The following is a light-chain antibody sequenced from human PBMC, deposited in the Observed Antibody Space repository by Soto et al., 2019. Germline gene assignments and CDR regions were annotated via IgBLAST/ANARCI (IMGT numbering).Light chain of an antibody. CDR3: QQYNDNWT. CDR2: KAS. Sequence: DIQMTQSPSTLSASVGDRVTITCRASQSNSTWLAWYQQKPGTAPNLLIYKASTLQSGVPSRFSGSGSGTEFTLTISSLQPDDSATYYCQQYNDNWTFGQGTKVDIK. CDR1: QSNSTW. J-gene: IGKJ1*01. V-gene: IGKV1-5*03.